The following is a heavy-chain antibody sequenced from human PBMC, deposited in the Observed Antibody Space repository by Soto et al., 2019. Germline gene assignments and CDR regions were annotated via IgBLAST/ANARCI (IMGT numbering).Heavy chain of an antibody. J-gene: IGHJ6*03. CDR2: FDPEDGET. Sequence: ASVKVSCKVSGYTLTELSMHWVRQAPGKGLEWMGGFDPEDGETIYAQKFQGRVTMTEDTSTDTAYMELSSLRSEDTAVYYCATVWNYYYYMDVWGKGTTVTVSS. D-gene: IGHD1-1*01. CDR3: ATVWNYYYYMDV. V-gene: IGHV1-24*01. CDR1: GYTLTELS.